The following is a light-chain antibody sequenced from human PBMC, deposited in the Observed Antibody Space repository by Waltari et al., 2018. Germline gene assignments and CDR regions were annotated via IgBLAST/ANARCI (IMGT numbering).Light chain of an antibody. CDR1: SSAPTTYNY. J-gene: IGLJ2*01. CDR3: SSFISISARVV. Sequence: QSALTQPASVSGSPGHSITISCSGTSSAPTTYNYVSWYQQHPGRGPKLIIYEVSHRPSGVSSRFSGSKSGSTASLTISGLQAEDEALYFCSSFISISARVVFGGGTKLTVL. V-gene: IGLV2-14*03. CDR2: EVS.